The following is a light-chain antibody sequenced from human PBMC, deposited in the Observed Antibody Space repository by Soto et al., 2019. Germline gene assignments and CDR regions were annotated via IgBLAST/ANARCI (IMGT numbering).Light chain of an antibody. J-gene: IGLJ1*01. CDR2: DNN. CDR1: SSNIGNNY. V-gene: IGLV1-51*01. Sequence: QKVTISCSGSSSNIGNNYVSWYQQLPGTAPKLLIYDNNKRPSGIPDRFSGSKSGTSATLGITGLQTGDEADYYCGTWDSSLSAYVFGTGTKVTVL. CDR3: GTWDSSLSAYV.